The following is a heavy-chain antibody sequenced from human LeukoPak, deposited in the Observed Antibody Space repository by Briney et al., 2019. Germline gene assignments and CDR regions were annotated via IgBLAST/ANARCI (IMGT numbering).Heavy chain of an antibody. J-gene: IGHJ6*03. CDR3: ARGPLVPAYYYYYYYMDV. Sequence: SVKVSCKASGGTFSSYAISWVRQAPGQGLEWTGGIIPIFGTANYAQKFQGRVTITADESTSTAYMELSSLRSEDTAVYYCARGPLVPAYYYYYYYMDVWGKGTTVTVSS. CDR1: GGTFSSYA. D-gene: IGHD2-8*02. CDR2: IIPIFGTA. V-gene: IGHV1-69*01.